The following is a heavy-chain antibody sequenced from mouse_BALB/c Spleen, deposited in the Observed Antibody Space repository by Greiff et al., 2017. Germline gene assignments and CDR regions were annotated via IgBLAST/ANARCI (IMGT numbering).Heavy chain of an antibody. V-gene: IGHV5-4*02. J-gene: IGHJ4*01. CDR3: ARITTVVATDAMDY. D-gene: IGHD1-1*01. CDR1: GFTFSDYY. Sequence: EVMLVESGGGLVKPGGSLKLSCAASGFTFSDYYMYWVRQTPEKRLEWVATISDGGSYTYYPDSVKGRFTISRDNAKNNLYLQMSSLKSEDTAMYYCARITTVVATDAMDYWGQGTSVTVSS. CDR2: ISDGGSYT.